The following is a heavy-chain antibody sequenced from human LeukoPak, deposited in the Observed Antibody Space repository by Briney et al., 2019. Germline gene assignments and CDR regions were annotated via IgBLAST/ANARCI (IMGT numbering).Heavy chain of an antibody. D-gene: IGHD1-26*01. CDR2: INHGGST. CDR3: ARGRSLGCMDV. J-gene: IGHJ6*04. V-gene: IGHV4-34*01. CDR1: GGSFSGYY. Sequence: PSETLSLTCAVYGGSFSGYYWSWIRQPPGKGLEWIGEINHGGSTNYNPSLKSRVTISVDTSKNQFSLKLSSVTAADTAVYYCARGRSLGCMDVWGKGTTVTVSS.